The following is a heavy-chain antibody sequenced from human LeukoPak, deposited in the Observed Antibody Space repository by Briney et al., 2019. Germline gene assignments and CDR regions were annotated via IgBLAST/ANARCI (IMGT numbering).Heavy chain of an antibody. CDR3: AKGGVAVAGTPYYYYYMDV. Sequence: PGGSLRLSCAASGFTFSSYGMHWVRQAPGKGLEWVAFIRYDGSNKNYADSVKGRFTISRDNSKNTLYLQMNSLRAEDTAVYYCAKGGVAVAGTPYYYYYMDVWGKGTTVTVSS. CDR1: GFTFSSYG. D-gene: IGHD6-19*01. V-gene: IGHV3-30*02. J-gene: IGHJ6*03. CDR2: IRYDGSNK.